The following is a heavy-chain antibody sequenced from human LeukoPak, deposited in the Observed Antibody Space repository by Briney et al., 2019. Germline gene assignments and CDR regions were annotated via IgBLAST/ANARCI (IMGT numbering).Heavy chain of an antibody. V-gene: IGHV4-39*07. J-gene: IGHJ4*02. Sequence: PSETLSLTCTVSGGSIRSSRYYWGWIRQPPGKGLEWIGSIYYSGSTYYNPSLKTRVTISLDRSKNQFSLKLTSVTAADTAVYYCASPFYCNSTTCYDSWGQGTLVTVSS. CDR3: ASPFYCNSTTCYDS. D-gene: IGHD2-2*01. CDR2: IYYSGST. CDR1: GGSIRSSRYY.